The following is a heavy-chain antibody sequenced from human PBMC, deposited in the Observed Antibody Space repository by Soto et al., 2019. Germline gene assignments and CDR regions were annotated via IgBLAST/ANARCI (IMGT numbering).Heavy chain of an antibody. Sequence: GASVKVSCKASGYTFTSYGISWVRQAPGQGLEWMGWISAYNGNTNYAQKLQGRVTMTTDTSTSTAYMELRSLRSDDTAVYYCARAGRGWIQLWLYFDYWGQGTLVTVSS. CDR2: ISAYNGNT. J-gene: IGHJ4*02. CDR3: ARAGRGWIQLWLYFDY. V-gene: IGHV1-18*01. D-gene: IGHD5-18*01. CDR1: GYTFTSYG.